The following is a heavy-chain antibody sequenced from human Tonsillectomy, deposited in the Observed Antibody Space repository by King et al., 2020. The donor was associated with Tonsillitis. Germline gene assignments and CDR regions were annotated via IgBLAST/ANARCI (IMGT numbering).Heavy chain of an antibody. Sequence: QLVQSGAEVKKPGESLKISCKSSGYSFSTYWIAWVRRMPGKGLEWVGIIYPGDSDTRYSPSFQGRVTITADKSISTAYRQWSSLKASDSAMYYCARLPTGGYYYMDAWGKGTTVTVSS. V-gene: IGHV5-51*01. J-gene: IGHJ6*03. CDR3: ARLPTGGYYYMDA. CDR1: GYSFSTYW. D-gene: IGHD3-16*01. CDR2: IYPGDSDT.